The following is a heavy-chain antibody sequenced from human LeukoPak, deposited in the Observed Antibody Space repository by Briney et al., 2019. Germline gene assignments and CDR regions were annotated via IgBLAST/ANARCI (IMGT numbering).Heavy chain of an antibody. CDR2: IFPIFGTA. J-gene: IGHJ6*03. CDR1: GGTFSSYA. CDR3: ARSPYYYDSSGYPDYYYMDV. V-gene: IGHV1-69*05. Sequence: VASVKVSCKASGGTFSSYAISWVRQAPGQGLEWMGRIFPIFGTANYAQKFQGRVTITTDESTSTAYMELSSLRSEDTAVYYCARSPYYYDSSGYPDYYYMDVWGKGTTVTVSS. D-gene: IGHD3-22*01.